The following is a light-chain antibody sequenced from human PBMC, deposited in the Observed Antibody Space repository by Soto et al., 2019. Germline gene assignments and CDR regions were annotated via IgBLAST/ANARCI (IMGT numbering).Light chain of an antibody. CDR1: STDVGEFNY. CDR2: DVT. J-gene: IGLJ2*01. V-gene: IGLV2-14*03. CDR3: SSYSGSTPHVV. Sequence: QSALTQPASVSGSPGRSVTISCTGTSTDVGEFNYVSWYQHLPGRAPKLIIYDVTNRPSGISYRFSASKSGSTASLTISGLQAEDEADYYCSSYSGSTPHVVFGGGTQLTVL.